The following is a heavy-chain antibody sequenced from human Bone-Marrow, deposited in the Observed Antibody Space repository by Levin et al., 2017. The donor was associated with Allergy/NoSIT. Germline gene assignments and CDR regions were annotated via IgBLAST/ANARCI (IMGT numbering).Heavy chain of an antibody. Sequence: SCAASEFSISSNDMTWVRQAPGKGPEWVSIVKKDGTTSYADSVKGRFTISRDNSQNTLYLQMNSLRAGDTAVYYCARTWDFYWYFDLWGRGALVTVSS. V-gene: IGHV3-53*01. CDR3: ARTWDFYWYFDL. J-gene: IGHJ2*01. D-gene: IGHD3-3*01. CDR2: VKKDGTT. CDR1: EFSISSND.